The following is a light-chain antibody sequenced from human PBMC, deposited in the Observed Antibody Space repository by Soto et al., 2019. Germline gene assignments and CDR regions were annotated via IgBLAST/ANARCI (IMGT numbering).Light chain of an antibody. CDR1: SSDVGGSNY. CDR2: EVN. Sequence: QSALTQPPSASGSPGQSVTISCTGTSSDVGGSNYVSWYQQHPGKAPKLIIYEVNERPSGVPDRFSGSKSGNTASLTVSGLQAEDEADYYCSSSVGSSNSVFGTGTKLTVL. CDR3: SSSVGSSNSV. V-gene: IGLV2-8*01. J-gene: IGLJ1*01.